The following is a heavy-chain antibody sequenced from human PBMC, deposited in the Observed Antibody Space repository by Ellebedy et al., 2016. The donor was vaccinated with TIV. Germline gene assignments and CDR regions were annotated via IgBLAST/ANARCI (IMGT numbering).Heavy chain of an antibody. J-gene: IGHJ6*02. CDR2: ITSSGSTI. D-gene: IGHD3-9*01. Sequence: PGGSLRLSCAGSGFTVSDYFMSWVRQAPGKGLEWVSYITSSGSTIYYAGSVKGRFTVARDNAKNSLYLQMNSLRGDDTAVYYCGRAREPGYFAYYYYGMDVWGQGTTVTVSS. CDR1: GFTVSDYF. V-gene: IGHV3-11*01. CDR3: GRAREPGYFAYYYYGMDV.